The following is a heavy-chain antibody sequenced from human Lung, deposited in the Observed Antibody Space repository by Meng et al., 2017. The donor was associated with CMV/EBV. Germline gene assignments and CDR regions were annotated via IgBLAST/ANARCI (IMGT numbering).Heavy chain of an antibody. CDR3: ARPIYSSSSFDY. J-gene: IGHJ4*02. CDR2: IYYSGST. CDR1: GGSISSSSYY. Sequence: SETLSLXCTVSGGSISSSSYYWGWIRQPPGKGLEWIGSIYYSGSTYYNPSLKSRVTISVDTSKNQFSLKLSSVTAADTAVYYCARPIYSSSSFDYLDQGTLVTVSS. D-gene: IGHD6-6*01. V-gene: IGHV4-39*01.